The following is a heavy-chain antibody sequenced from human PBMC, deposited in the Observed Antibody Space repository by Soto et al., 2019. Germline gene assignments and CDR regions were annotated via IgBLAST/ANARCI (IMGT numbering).Heavy chain of an antibody. J-gene: IGHJ4*02. CDR3: ARDPPGSGWAFDY. Sequence: PGGALRLPCAAAGCPFSTHAMHWVRQAPGKGLVWVAFIWSDGSNKYYADSVKGRATISRDNSKRTVDLQMNSLRAEDTAVYYCARDPPGSGWAFDYWGQGTLVTVSS. CDR2: IWSDGSNK. D-gene: IGHD6-19*01. V-gene: IGHV3-33*01. CDR1: GCPFSTHA.